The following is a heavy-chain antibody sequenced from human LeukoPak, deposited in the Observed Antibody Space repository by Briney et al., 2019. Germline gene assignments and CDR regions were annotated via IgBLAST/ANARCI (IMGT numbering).Heavy chain of an antibody. CDR2: IYYSGST. CDR1: GGSISSSTYY. D-gene: IGHD4-23*01. J-gene: IGHJ4*02. Sequence: PSETLSLTCTVSGGSISSSTYYWGWIRQPPGKGLEWIGSIYYSGSTYYNPSLKSRVTISVDTSKNQFSLKLSSVTAADTAVYYCARHDIYDYGGHFDYWGQGTLVTVSS. CDR3: ARHDIYDYGGHFDY. V-gene: IGHV4-39*01.